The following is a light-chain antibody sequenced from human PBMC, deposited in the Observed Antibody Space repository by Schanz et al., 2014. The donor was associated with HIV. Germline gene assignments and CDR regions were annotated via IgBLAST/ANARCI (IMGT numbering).Light chain of an antibody. CDR1: SSDVGGYDF. CDR2: ANS. Sequence: QSVLTQPASVSGSPGQSITISCTGTSSDVGGYDFVSWYQQHPGKAPKHLIFANSNRPSGVSSRFSASKSGNTASLTISGLQAEDEADYYCGSYTSSNTPWMFGGGTQLTVL. V-gene: IGLV2-14*03. CDR3: GSYTSSNTPWM. J-gene: IGLJ7*01.